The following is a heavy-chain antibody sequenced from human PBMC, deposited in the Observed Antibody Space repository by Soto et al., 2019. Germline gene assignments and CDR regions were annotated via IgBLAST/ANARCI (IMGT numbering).Heavy chain of an antibody. D-gene: IGHD3-16*01. CDR1: GFTFSDYS. V-gene: IGHV3-48*01. J-gene: IGHJ3*02. CDR3: ANFGYNADDYIWGRTI. Sequence: PGGSLRLSCTASGFTFSDYSMNWVRHAPGKGLEWVSYISSSSGTIHYADSVKGRFTISRDNSKNSLYLQMNSLRAEDTAVYYCANFGYNADDYIWGRTIWGQGTMVTVSS. CDR2: ISSSSGTI.